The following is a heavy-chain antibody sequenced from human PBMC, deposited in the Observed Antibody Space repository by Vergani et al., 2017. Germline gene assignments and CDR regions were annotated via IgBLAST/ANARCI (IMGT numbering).Heavy chain of an antibody. V-gene: IGHV3-21*01. Sequence: EVQLVESGGGLVKPGGSLRLSCAASGFTFSSYSMNWVRQAPGKGLEWVSSISSSSSYIYYADSVKGRFTISRDNAKNSLYLQMTSLRAEDTAVYYCARDTYYDFWSGYYTGPYYYYYYMDVWGKGTTVTVSS. D-gene: IGHD3-3*01. CDR3: ARDTYYDFWSGYYTGPYYYYYYMDV. CDR2: ISSSSSYI. J-gene: IGHJ6*03. CDR1: GFTFSSYS.